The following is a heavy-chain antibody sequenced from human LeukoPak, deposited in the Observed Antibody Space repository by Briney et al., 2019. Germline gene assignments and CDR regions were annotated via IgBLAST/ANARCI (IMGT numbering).Heavy chain of an antibody. J-gene: IGHJ4*02. Sequence: ASVKVSCKASVYTFTVYYMHWVRQAPGQGLEWMGWINPNSGGTNYAQKFQGRVTMTRDTSISTAYMELSRLRSDDTAVYYCARIAVAGTDFDYWGQGTLVTVSS. CDR1: VYTFTVYY. CDR2: INPNSGGT. D-gene: IGHD6-19*01. V-gene: IGHV1-2*02. CDR3: ARIAVAGTDFDY.